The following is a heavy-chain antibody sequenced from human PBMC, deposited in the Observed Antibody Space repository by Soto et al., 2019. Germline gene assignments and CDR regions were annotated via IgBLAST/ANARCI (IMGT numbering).Heavy chain of an antibody. V-gene: IGHV4-31*03. J-gene: IGHJ5*02. CDR1: GGSISSGGYY. D-gene: IGHD2-2*01. CDR3: ARDKGRYCSSTSCTNWFDP. Sequence: QVQLQESGPGLVKPSQTLSLTCTVSGGSISSGGYYWSWIRQHPGKGLEWIGYIYYSGSTYYNPSLKSRVTISVDTSKNQFSLKLSSVTAADTAVYYCARDKGRYCSSTSCTNWFDPWGQGTLVTVSS. CDR2: IYYSGST.